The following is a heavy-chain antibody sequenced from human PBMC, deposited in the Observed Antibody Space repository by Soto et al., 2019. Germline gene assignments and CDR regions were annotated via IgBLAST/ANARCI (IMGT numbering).Heavy chain of an antibody. Sequence: EEQLLESGGDFVQPGGSLRLSCVGSGFIFGNYAMSWVRQAPGKGLEWVSSITGIDGRTYYADSVKGRFTISRDNPKNTLYLQMNNLRAEDPAMFYCAKDRGPYCSGGICYPPSWFDPWGQGTLVTVSS. CDR2: ITGIDGRT. J-gene: IGHJ5*02. V-gene: IGHV3-23*01. CDR1: GFIFGNYA. D-gene: IGHD2-15*01. CDR3: AKDRGPYCSGGICYPPSWFDP.